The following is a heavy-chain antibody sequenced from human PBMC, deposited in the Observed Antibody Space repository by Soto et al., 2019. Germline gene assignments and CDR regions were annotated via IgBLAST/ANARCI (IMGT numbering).Heavy chain of an antibody. V-gene: IGHV3-23*01. Sequence: EVQLLESGGGLVQPGGSLRLSCAASGFTFSSYAMNWVRQAPGKGLEWVSAIRASVGTTYYADSVKARVTVSRDKSKNSLYLQMNSLRAEVPAVYYCAIPSPPDSWGQGTLVTVSS. CDR2: IRASVGTT. CDR1: GFTFSSYA. J-gene: IGHJ5*01. CDR3: AIPSPPDS.